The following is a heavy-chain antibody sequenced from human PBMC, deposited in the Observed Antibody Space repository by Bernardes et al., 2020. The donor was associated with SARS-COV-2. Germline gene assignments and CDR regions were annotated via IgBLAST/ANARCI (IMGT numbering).Heavy chain of an antibody. V-gene: IGHV1-18*04. CDR1: GYTFTSYG. D-gene: IGHD3-10*01. J-gene: IGHJ6*02. CDR3: ARRFRELLPDHYYYYGMDL. CDR2: ISAYNGNT. Sequence: ASVKVSCKASGYTFTSYGISWVRQAPGQGLEWMGWISAYNGNTNYAQKLQGRVTMTTDTSTSTAYMELRSLRSDDTAVYYCARRFRELLPDHYYYYGMDLWGQGTTVTVSS.